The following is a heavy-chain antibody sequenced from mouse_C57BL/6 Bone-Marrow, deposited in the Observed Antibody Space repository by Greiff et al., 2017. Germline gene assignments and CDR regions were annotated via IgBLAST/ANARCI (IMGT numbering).Heavy chain of an antibody. CDR2: IWSDGST. V-gene: IGHV2-6-1*01. J-gene: IGHJ4*01. D-gene: IGHD4-1*01. Sequence: VNVVESGPGLVAPSQSLSITCTVSGFSLTSYGVHWVRQPPGKGLEWLVVIWSDGSTTYNSALKSRLSISKDNSKSQVFLKMNSLQTDDTAMYYCARHGVWDYAMDYWGQGTSVTVSS. CDR3: ARHGVWDYAMDY. CDR1: GFSLTSYG.